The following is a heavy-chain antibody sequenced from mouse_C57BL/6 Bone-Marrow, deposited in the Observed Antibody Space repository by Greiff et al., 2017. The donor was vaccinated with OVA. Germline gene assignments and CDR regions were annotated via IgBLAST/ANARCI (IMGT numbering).Heavy chain of an antibody. J-gene: IGHJ4*01. D-gene: IGHD2-4*01. CDR1: GYTFTSYG. V-gene: IGHV1-81*01. CDR3: ARHSPPIYYDYDDAMDY. CDR2: IYPRSGNT. Sequence: VQVVESGAELARPGASVKLSCKASGYTFTSYGISWVKQRTGQGLEWIGEIYPRSGNTYYNEKFKGKATLTADKSSSTAYMELRSLTSEDSAVYFCARHSPPIYYDYDDAMDYWGQGTSVTVSS.